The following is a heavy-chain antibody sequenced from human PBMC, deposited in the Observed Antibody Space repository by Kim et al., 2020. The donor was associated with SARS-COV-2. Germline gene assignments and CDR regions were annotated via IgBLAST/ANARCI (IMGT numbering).Heavy chain of an antibody. CDR2: ISWNSGTI. CDR3: AKAGWRWLAYYFDY. J-gene: IGHJ4*02. Sequence: GGSLRLSCAASGFTFDDYAMHWVRQAPGKGLEWVSGISWNSGTIGYADSVKGRFTISRDNAKNSLYLQMNSLRAEDTALYYCAKAGWRWLAYYFDYWGQGTLVTVSS. CDR1: GFTFDDYA. D-gene: IGHD6-19*01. V-gene: IGHV3-9*01.